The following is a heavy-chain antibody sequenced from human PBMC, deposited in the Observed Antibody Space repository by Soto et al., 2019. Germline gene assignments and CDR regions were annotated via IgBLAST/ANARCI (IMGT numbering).Heavy chain of an antibody. V-gene: IGHV1-69*06. D-gene: IGHD3-22*01. J-gene: IGHJ4*02. CDR1: GTTFSSYA. CDR2: IIPFFGPP. Sequence: QVLLVQSGAEVKKPGSSVKVSCKLSGTTFSSYAMSWERQAPGQGLEWIGGIIPFFGPPNYAQKFQGRVTITADTSTATSDMELSSLRSDDTAVYYCARDKGAYYSHLVYWGQGTLVTVSS. CDR3: ARDKGAYYSHLVY.